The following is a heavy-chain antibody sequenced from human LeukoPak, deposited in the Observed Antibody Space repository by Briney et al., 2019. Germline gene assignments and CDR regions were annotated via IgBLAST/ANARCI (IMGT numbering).Heavy chain of an antibody. CDR1: GYTFTGYY. CDR2: IIPILGIA. Sequence: SVKVSCKASGYTFTGYYMHWVRQAPGQGLEWMGRIIPILGIANYAQKFQGRVTITADKSTSTAYMELSSLGSEDTAVYYCASNIVATIFQMPFDYWGQGTLVTVSS. V-gene: IGHV1-69*02. D-gene: IGHD5-12*01. CDR3: ASNIVATIFQMPFDY. J-gene: IGHJ4*02.